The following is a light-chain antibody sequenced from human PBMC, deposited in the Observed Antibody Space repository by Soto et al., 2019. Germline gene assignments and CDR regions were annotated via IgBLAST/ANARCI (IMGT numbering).Light chain of an antibody. Sequence: DIQMTQSPSTLSASVGDTVTITCRSSQSVSFWLAWYQQKPGQAPKLLIYDASTLNSGVPSRFSGSRSGTQLALTITSLQPDDFASYYCQQYNSFAPYSFGQGTKLEI. CDR3: QQYNSFAPYS. J-gene: IGKJ2*03. V-gene: IGKV1-5*01. CDR2: DAS. CDR1: QSVSFW.